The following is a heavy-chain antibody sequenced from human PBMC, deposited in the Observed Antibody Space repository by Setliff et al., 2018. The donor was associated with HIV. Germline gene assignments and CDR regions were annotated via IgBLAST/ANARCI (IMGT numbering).Heavy chain of an antibody. Sequence: PGGSLRLSCAASGFTFNDYAMHWVRQAPGKGLEWVSGINWSGGRRDYVDSVKGRFTISRDNAKNSLYLQMNSLRAEDTAVYYCARGRQGGRYCSGGSCPGGYYYYYMDVWGKGTTVTVSS. CDR3: ARGRQGGRYCSGGSCPGGYYYYYMDV. CDR2: INWSGGRR. V-gene: IGHV3-9*01. J-gene: IGHJ6*03. D-gene: IGHD2-15*01. CDR1: GFTFNDYA.